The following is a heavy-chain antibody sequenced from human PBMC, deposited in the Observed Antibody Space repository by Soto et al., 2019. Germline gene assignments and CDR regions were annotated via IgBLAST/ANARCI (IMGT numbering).Heavy chain of an antibody. Sequence: VQLEQSGPEVKKPGSSVKVSCKASGGTFSTSALSWVRQASGQGLEWMGGIMPVFPTPDYAQKFQGRVTITADESTSTAYMELGGLTSDDTAVYYCARDNVRLQLGGNYYYRLDVWGQGTAVTVSS. V-gene: IGHV1-69*12. CDR1: GGTFSTSA. D-gene: IGHD5-12*01. J-gene: IGHJ6*02. CDR2: IMPVFPTP. CDR3: ARDNVRLQLGGNYYYRLDV.